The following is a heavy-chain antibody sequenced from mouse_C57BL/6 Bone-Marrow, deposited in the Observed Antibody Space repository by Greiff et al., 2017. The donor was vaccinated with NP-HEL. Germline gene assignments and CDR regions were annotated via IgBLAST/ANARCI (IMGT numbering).Heavy chain of an antibody. CDR2: ISSGGSYT. Sequence: DVKLVESGGDLVKPGGSLKLSCAASGFTFSSYGMSWVRQTPDKRLEWVATISSGGSYTYYPDSVKGRFTISRDNAKNTLYLQMSSLKSEDTAMYYCARRSYYGNYVPNYYAMDYWGQGTSVTVSS. V-gene: IGHV5-6*02. CDR3: ARRSYYGNYVPNYYAMDY. D-gene: IGHD2-1*01. J-gene: IGHJ4*01. CDR1: GFTFSSYG.